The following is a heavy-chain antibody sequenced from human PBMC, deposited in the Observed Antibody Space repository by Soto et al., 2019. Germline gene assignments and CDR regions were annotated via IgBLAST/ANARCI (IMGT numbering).Heavy chain of an antibody. J-gene: IGHJ4*02. CDR2: IIPIFGTA. V-gene: IGHV1-69*13. CDR3: AREQLGPSLAALDY. Sequence: SVKVSCKASGGTFSRYSISWVRQAPGQGLEWMGGIIPIFGTANYAQKFQGRVTITADESTSTAYMELSSLRSEDAAVYYCAREQLGPSLAALDYWGQGTLVTVSS. D-gene: IGHD6-6*01. CDR1: GGTFSRYS.